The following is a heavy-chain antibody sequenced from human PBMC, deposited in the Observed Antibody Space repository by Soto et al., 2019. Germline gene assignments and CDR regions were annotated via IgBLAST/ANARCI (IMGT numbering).Heavy chain of an antibody. CDR1: GFTFTSSA. CDR3: AALYYYDSSGYSDAFDI. V-gene: IGHV1-58*01. Sequence: ASVKVSCKASGFTFTSSAVQWVRQARGQRLEWIGWTVVGSGNTNYAQKFQERVTITRDMSTSTAYMELSSLRSEDTAVYYCAALYYYDSSGYSDAFDIWGQGTMVTVSS. J-gene: IGHJ3*02. D-gene: IGHD3-22*01. CDR2: TVVGSGNT.